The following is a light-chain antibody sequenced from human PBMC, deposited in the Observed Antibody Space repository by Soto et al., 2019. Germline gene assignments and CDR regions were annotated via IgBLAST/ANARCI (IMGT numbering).Light chain of an antibody. V-gene: IGLV1-40*01. CDR3: QSYDSSLSGYV. CDR1: SSNIGAGYD. Sequence: QSVLTQPPSVSGAPGQRVTISCTGSSSNIGAGYDVHWYQQLPGTAPKLLIYDNNNRPSGVPDRFSGSKSGTSASLAITGLQAEGEADYYCQSYDSSLSGYVFGTGTKLTVL. J-gene: IGLJ1*01. CDR2: DNN.